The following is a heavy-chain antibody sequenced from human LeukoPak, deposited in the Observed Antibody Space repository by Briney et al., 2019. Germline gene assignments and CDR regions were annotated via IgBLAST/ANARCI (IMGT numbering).Heavy chain of an antibody. Sequence: PSETLSLTCTVSGGSISSNTYYWGWIRQPPGKGLEWIRSIYYSGSTYYNPSLKSRVTISVDTSKNQFSLKLSSVTAADTAVYYCARDYQGGYGDKTVDYWGQGTLVTVSS. D-gene: IGHD5-18*01. J-gene: IGHJ4*02. CDR2: IYYSGST. CDR3: ARDYQGGYGDKTVDY. CDR1: GGSISSNTYY. V-gene: IGHV4-39*07.